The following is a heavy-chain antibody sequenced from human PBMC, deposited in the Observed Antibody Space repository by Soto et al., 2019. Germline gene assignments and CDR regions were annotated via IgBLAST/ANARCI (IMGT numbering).Heavy chain of an antibody. D-gene: IGHD2-2*01. CDR1: GYTFTSYA. CDR2: INAGNGNT. Sequence: ASVKVSCKASGYTFTSYAMHWVRQAPGQRLEWMGWINAGNGNTKYSQKFQGRVTITRDTSASTAYMELSSLRSEDTAVYYCARDHPRTSCYDYWGQGTLVTVSS. J-gene: IGHJ4*02. CDR3: ARDHPRTSCYDY. V-gene: IGHV1-3*01.